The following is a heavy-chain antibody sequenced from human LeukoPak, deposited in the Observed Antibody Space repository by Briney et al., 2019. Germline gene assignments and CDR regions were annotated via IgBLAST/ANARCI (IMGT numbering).Heavy chain of an antibody. V-gene: IGHV3-30*02. CDR3: ARSPTGSGWYYFDY. J-gene: IGHJ4*02. CDR1: GFTFSSYG. CDR2: IRHDGSNK. Sequence: GGSLRLSCAASGFTFSSYGMHWVRQAPGKGLEWVAFIRHDGSNKYYADSVKGRFTISRDNSKNSLYLQMNSLRAEDTAVYYCARSPTGSGWYYFDYWGQGTLVTVSS. D-gene: IGHD6-19*01.